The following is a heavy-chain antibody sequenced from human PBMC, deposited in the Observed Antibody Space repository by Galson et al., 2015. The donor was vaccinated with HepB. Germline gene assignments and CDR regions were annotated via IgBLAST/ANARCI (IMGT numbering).Heavy chain of an antibody. D-gene: IGHD5-18*01. CDR1: GFTFSSYW. V-gene: IGHV3-7*03. Sequence: SLRLSCAASGFTFSSYWMSWVRQAPGKGLEWVANISQYGSEKYYVDSMKSRFTISRDNARNSLYLQMNSLRVEDTAGYYCATYSWSGRKYDVFDIWGQETMVTVSS. CDR3: ATYSWSGRKYDVFDI. CDR2: ISQYGSEK. J-gene: IGHJ3*02.